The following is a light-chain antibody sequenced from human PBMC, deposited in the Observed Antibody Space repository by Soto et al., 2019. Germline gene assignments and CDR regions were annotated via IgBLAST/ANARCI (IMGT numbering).Light chain of an antibody. CDR3: QKRTNWPRFT. J-gene: IGKJ3*01. CDR2: DAS. V-gene: IGKV3-11*01. CDR1: QSVSSS. Sequence: EIVLTQSPATLSLSPGEGATLSCRASQSVSSSLAWYQQRPGQAPRLLIYDASNRATGIPARFSGSGSGTDFTLTISSLEPEDFAVYYCQKRTNWPRFTFGPGTKVDIK.